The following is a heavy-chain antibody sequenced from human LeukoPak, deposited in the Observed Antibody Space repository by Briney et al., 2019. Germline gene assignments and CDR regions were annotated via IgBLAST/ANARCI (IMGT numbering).Heavy chain of an antibody. J-gene: IGHJ4*02. V-gene: IGHV3-7*03. Sequence: GGSLRLSCAASGFTFNSYWMSWVRQAPGKGLGWVANIKQDGSEKNYVDSVKGRFTISRDNTKNSLYLQMNSLRAGDTAVYYCARGYTSLYWGQGTLVTVSS. CDR2: IKQDGSEK. CDR1: GFTFNSYW. CDR3: ARGYTSLY. D-gene: IGHD6-13*01.